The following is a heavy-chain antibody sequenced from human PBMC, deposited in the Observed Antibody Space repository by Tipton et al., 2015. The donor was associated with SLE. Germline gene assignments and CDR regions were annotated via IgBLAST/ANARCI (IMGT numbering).Heavy chain of an antibody. V-gene: IGHV4-39*07. J-gene: IGHJ4*02. CDR3: ARDEYRYDATGYHLLGHFDF. CDR2: GYCTGNP. D-gene: IGHD3-22*01. Sequence: GLVKPSESLSLTCIVSGDSISSSSYYWGGIRQPTGKGLERVGTGYCTGNPFYNPSLKSRGTISVDTSKNQCSQNLSSETAADTAVYYCARDEYRYDATGYHLLGHFDFWGQGTLVTVSS. CDR1: GDSISSSSYY.